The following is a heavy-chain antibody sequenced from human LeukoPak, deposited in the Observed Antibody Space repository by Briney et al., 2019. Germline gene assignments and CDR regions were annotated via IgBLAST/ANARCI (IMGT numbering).Heavy chain of an antibody. CDR1: GYTFTSYA. J-gene: IGHJ4*02. Sequence: ASVKASCKASGYTFTSYAMHWVRQAPGQRLEWMGWINAGNGNTKYSQKFQGRVTITRDTSASTAYMELSSLRSEDTAVYYCARDGRKSSGWYTGGNYFDYWGQGTLVTVSS. D-gene: IGHD6-19*01. V-gene: IGHV1-3*01. CDR2: INAGNGNT. CDR3: ARDGRKSSGWYTGGNYFDY.